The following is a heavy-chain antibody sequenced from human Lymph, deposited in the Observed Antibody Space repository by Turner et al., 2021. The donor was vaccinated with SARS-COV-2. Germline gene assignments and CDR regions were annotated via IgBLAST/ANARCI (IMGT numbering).Heavy chain of an antibody. V-gene: IGHV1-69*10. D-gene: IGHD1-1*01. CDR2: TIPIFGIA. CDR3: ARDATGPLGY. Sequence: QVQLVQSGAEVKKPGSSVKVSCKASGGTFSTYAISWARQAPGQGLEWLGGTIPIFGIANYAQKFQGRVTITADKFTSTAYMELSSLRSEDTAVYYCARDATGPLGYWGRGTLVTVSS. CDR1: GGTFSTYA. J-gene: IGHJ4*02.